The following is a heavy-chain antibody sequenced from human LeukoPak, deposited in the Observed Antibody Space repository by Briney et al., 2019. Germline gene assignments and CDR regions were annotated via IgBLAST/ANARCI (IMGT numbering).Heavy chain of an antibody. D-gene: IGHD5-24*01. CDR3: ARDVMATKGLDY. CDR1: GGTFSSYA. V-gene: IGHV1-69*05. Sequence: GASVKVSCKASGGTFSSYAISWVRQAPGQGLEWMGRIIPIFGTANYAQKFQGRVTITTAESTSTAYMELSSLRSEDTAVYYCARDVMATKGLDYWGQGTLVTVSS. CDR2: IIPIFGTA. J-gene: IGHJ4*02.